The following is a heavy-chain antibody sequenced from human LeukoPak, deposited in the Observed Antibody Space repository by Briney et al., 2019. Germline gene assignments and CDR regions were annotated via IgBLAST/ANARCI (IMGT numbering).Heavy chain of an antibody. D-gene: IGHD3-10*01. CDR2: IYYSGST. J-gene: IGHJ3*02. Sequence: SETLSLTCTVSGGSISSYYWSWIRQPPGKGLEWIGYIYYSGSTNYNPSLKSRVTISVDTSKNQFSLKLSSVTAADTAVYYCARRRVWFGDPRGPLPAFDIWGQGTMVTVSS. CDR1: GGSISSYY. V-gene: IGHV4-59*01. CDR3: ARRRVWFGDPRGPLPAFDI.